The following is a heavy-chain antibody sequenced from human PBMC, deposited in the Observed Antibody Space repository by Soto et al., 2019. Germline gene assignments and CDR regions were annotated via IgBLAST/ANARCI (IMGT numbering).Heavy chain of an antibody. V-gene: IGHV4-30-4*02. CDR1: GGSISSVNYY. J-gene: IGHJ4*02. CDR2: IQYSGST. CDR3: AASFGNAWYTY. D-gene: IGHD3-16*01. Sequence: SETLSLTCTVSGGSISSVNYYWSWIRQPPGKGLEWIGYIQYSGSTYYNPSLKSRLTISVDRSKNQFTLQLASVTVADTAIYYCAASFGNAWYTYWGQGTQVTVSS.